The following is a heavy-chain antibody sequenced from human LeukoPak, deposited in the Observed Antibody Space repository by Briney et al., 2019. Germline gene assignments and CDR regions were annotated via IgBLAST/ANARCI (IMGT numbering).Heavy chain of an antibody. Sequence: GGPLRLSCRAPGFTFGDYAMSWVRQAPGKGREGVGFIRSKAYGGTTEYAASVKGRFTISSDDSNRNAYLQMTSLKAEDTAVYYCTSSGDSNWGQGTLVTVSS. CDR3: TSSGDSN. CDR1: GFTFGDYA. CDR2: IRSKAYGGTT. D-gene: IGHD3-10*01. V-gene: IGHV3-49*04. J-gene: IGHJ4*02.